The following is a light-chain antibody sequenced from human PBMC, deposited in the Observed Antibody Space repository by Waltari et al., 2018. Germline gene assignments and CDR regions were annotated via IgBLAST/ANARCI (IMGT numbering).Light chain of an antibody. J-gene: IGKJ2*01. CDR1: QSVTTN. CDR3: HQYNDGPPFN. CDR2: GAS. V-gene: IGKV3-15*01. Sequence: EIVMAQSPAALSAFRERRDILSCRASQSVTTNVAWYQQKPGQPPRLLIYGASTRATDIPARFSGSGSGTEFTLTITSPQSEDVGVYYCHQYNDGPPFNFGQGTKLEIK.